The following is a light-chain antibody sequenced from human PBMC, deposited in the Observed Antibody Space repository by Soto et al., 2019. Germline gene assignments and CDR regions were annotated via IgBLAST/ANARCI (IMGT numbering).Light chain of an antibody. CDR3: QQRSNWPPYT. CDR2: DTS. V-gene: IGKV3-11*01. J-gene: IGKJ2*01. Sequence: EIVLTQSPATLSLSPGERATLSCRASQSVGSYLAWYQQKPGQAPRLLIYDTSSRATGIPARFSGGGSGTDFTLTINSLEPEDFVVYYCQQRSNWPPYTFGQGTKLEIK. CDR1: QSVGSY.